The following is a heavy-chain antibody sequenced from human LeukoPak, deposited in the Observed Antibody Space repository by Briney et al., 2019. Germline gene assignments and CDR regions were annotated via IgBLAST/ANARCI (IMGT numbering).Heavy chain of an antibody. Sequence: WGSLRLSCAASGFTFSSYAMHWVRQAPGKGLEWVAVISYDGSNKYYADSVKGRFTISRDNSKNTLYLQMNSLRAEDTAVYYCARGDDAFDIWGQGTMVTVSS. J-gene: IGHJ3*02. V-gene: IGHV3-30*04. CDR2: ISYDGSNK. CDR1: GFTFSSYA. CDR3: ARGDDAFDI.